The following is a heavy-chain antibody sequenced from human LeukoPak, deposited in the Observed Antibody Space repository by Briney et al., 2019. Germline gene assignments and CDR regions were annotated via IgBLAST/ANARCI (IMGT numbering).Heavy chain of an antibody. CDR1: GGSISSYY. J-gene: IGHJ4*02. D-gene: IGHD2-2*01. CDR3: ARGCSSTSCPEVHLYYFDY. Sequence: SETLSLTCTVSGGSISSYYWSWIRQPAGKGLEWIGRIYTSGSTNYNPSLKSRVTMSVDTSKNQFSLKLSSVTAAGTAVYYCARGCSSTSCPEVHLYYFDYWGQGTLVTVSS. CDR2: IYTSGST. V-gene: IGHV4-4*07.